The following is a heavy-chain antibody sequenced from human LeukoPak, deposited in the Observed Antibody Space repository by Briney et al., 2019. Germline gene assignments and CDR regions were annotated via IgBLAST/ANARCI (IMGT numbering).Heavy chain of an antibody. Sequence: GGSLRLSCAASGFTFSTYGMHWVGQAPGKGLEWVAFIRYDGGENFYADFARGRFTISRDNSKNTLSLQLNTLRAEDTALYYCAKDGDDCIDYWGPGTLVAVAS. V-gene: IGHV3-30*02. CDR3: AKDGDDCIDY. J-gene: IGHJ4*02. CDR2: IRYDGGEN. CDR1: GFTFSTYG. D-gene: IGHD2-21*01.